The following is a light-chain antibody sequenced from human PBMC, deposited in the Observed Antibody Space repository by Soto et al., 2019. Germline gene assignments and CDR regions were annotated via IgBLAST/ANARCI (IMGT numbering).Light chain of an antibody. V-gene: IGKV3-20*01. J-gene: IGKJ2*01. CDR1: QSVSSNY. CDR3: QLYGSSPPRYT. CDR2: AAS. Sequence: EIVLTQSPGTLYLSPGERATLSCRASQSVSSNYLAWYQQKRGQAPRLLIYAASARATDIPDRFSGSGSGPDFTLTISRLEPEDFAVYFCQLYGSSPPRYTFAQGTKLEIK.